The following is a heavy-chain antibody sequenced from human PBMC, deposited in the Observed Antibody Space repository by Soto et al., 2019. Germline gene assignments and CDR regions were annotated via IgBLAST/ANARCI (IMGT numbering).Heavy chain of an antibody. J-gene: IGHJ6*01. CDR3: ASSPFYDSSGFYY. CDR1: GSTNSRSA. Sequence: ARGSTNSRSAISWGLQAPGQELEWMGGIIPIFGTANYAQKFQGRVTITADESTSTAYMELSSLRSEDTAVYYCASSPFYDSSGFYY. D-gene: IGHD3-22*01. V-gene: IGHV1-69*01. CDR2: IIPIFGTA.